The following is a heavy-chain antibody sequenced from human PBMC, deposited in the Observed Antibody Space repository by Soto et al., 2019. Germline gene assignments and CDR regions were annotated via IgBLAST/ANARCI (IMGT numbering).Heavy chain of an antibody. Sequence: GASVKVSCKASGGTFSSYTISWVRQAPGQGLEWMGRIIPILGIANYAQKFQGRVTITADKSTSTAYMELSSLRSEDTAVYYCAREGADSSGYSWFDPWGQGTLVTVSS. J-gene: IGHJ5*02. CDR2: IIPILGIA. D-gene: IGHD3-22*01. V-gene: IGHV1-69*02. CDR3: AREGADSSGYSWFDP. CDR1: GGTFSSYT.